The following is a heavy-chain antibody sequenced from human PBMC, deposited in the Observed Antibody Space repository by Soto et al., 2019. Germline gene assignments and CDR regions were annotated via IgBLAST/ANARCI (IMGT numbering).Heavy chain of an antibody. CDR1: GFTFSSYG. J-gene: IGHJ4*02. CDR3: ASDIAVAGGYYFDY. V-gene: IGHV3-33*01. Sequence: GGSLRLSCAASGFTFSSYGTHWVRQAPGKGLEWVAVIWYDGSNKYYADSVKGRFTISRDNSKNTLYLRMNSLRAEDTAVYYCASDIAVAGGYYFDYWGQGTLVTVSS. CDR2: IWYDGSNK. D-gene: IGHD6-19*01.